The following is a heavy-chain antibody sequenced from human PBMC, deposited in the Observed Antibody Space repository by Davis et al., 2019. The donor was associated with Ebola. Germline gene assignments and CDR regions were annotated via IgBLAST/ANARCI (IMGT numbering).Heavy chain of an antibody. V-gene: IGHV3-23*01. CDR2: FSGSGGST. D-gene: IGHD3-10*01. CDR3: AKGHMYGSGAFDY. Sequence: PGGSLRLSCAASGFTVSTNSMSWVRQAPGTGLEWVSAFSGSGGSTYYADSVKGRFTVSRDISKNTLYLRLSSLRAEDTAVYYCAKGHMYGSGAFDYWGQGTLVTVSS. J-gene: IGHJ4*02. CDR1: GFTVSTNS.